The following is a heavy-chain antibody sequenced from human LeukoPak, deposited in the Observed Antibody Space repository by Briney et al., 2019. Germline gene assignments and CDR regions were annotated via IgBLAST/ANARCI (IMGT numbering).Heavy chain of an antibody. V-gene: IGHV1-3*01. D-gene: IGHD5-18*01. CDR1: GYTFTSYA. CDR3: ARVFSYSYGPPYNWFDP. J-gene: IGHJ5*02. CDR2: INAGNGNT. Sequence: ASVKVSCKASGYTFTSYAMHWVRQAPGQRLEWMGWINAGNGNTKYSQKFQGRVTISRDTSASTAYMELSSLRSEDTAVYYCARVFSYSYGPPYNWFDPWGQGTLVTVFS.